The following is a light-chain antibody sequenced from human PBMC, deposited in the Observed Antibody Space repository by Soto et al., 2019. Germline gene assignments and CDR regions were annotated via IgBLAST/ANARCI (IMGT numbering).Light chain of an antibody. CDR2: VGS. CDR1: QSLLHSDGYNY. V-gene: IGKV2-28*01. CDR3: LQALESPLT. J-gene: IGKJ4*01. Sequence: DLVMTQSPLSLPVTPGEPASFFCRSSQSLLHSDGYNYLHWYLQKPGQSPQLLIYVGSNRASGVSDRFSGSGSGTNFTLKISRVEAEDVGVYYCLQALESPLTFGGGTKVEIK.